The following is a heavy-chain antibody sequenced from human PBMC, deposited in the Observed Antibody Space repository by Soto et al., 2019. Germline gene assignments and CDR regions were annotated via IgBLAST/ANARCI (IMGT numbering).Heavy chain of an antibody. CDR3: ARAMSRSKTAFDH. Sequence: QVQLVESGGALVKPGGSLRSPCAASGLTLSAYSMPGIRQAPGKGLEWVSYISSTSGTISYADSVKGRFTLSRENAKNSLYLQMISLRAEDTAVYYCARAMSRSKTAFDHWGQGALVTVSS. CDR1: GLTLSAYS. J-gene: IGHJ4*02. CDR2: ISSTSGTI. D-gene: IGHD3-10*02. V-gene: IGHV3-11*01.